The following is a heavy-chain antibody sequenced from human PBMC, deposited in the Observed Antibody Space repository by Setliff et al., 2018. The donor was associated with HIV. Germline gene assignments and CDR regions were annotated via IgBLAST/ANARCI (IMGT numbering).Heavy chain of an antibody. CDR1: GYSFTTYA. Sequence: ASVKVSCKASGYSFTTYAISWVRQAPGQGLEWMGWITTYNGDTNYAQKFQGRVSMTTDTSTSTAYMEMKSLTSDDTAVYYCARMLGSSGWYVYWGQGTLVTVSS. CDR3: ARMLGSSGWYVY. V-gene: IGHV1-18*01. J-gene: IGHJ4*02. D-gene: IGHD6-19*01. CDR2: ITTYNGDT.